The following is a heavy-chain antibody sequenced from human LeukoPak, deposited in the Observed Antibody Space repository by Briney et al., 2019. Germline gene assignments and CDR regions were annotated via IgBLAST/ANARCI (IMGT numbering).Heavy chain of an antibody. V-gene: IGHV3-15*01. CDR2: IKSKTDGGKT. D-gene: IGHD3-10*01. CDR1: GFPFSNAW. CDR3: STVSPYYGSGTTSPDS. Sequence: GRSLRLSCAASGFPFSNAWMSWVRQAPGKGLEWVGRIKSKTDGGKTDYAAPVQGRFSISRDDSENTLYLQMNGLNTEDTAVYYCSTVSPYYGSGTTSPDSWGQGTLVVVSS. J-gene: IGHJ4*02.